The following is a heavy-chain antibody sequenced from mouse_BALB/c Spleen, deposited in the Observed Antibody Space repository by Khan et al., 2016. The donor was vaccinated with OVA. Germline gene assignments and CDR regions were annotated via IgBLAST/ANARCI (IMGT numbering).Heavy chain of an antibody. J-gene: IGHJ2*01. CDR2: IYPGNDNT. V-gene: IGHV1-84*02. CDR3: ARVGYYINSLFDY. Sequence: QVQLQQSGPELVKPGASVKISCKASGYTFTYYYINWVKQKPGPGLEWIGWIYPGNDNTKYNEKFKDMATLTVDTSSNIAFMQLSSLRSQDTAVYFCARVGYYINSLFDYWCQCTTLTVSS. D-gene: IGHD1-1*01. CDR1: GYTFTYYY.